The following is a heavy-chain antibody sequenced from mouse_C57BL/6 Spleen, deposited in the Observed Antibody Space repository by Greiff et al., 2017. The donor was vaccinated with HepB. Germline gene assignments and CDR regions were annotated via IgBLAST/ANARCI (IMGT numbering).Heavy chain of an antibody. CDR3: ARHVVIYDGYYGGYYFDY. CDR1: GYTFTEYT. D-gene: IGHD2-3*01. Sequence: QVQLQQSGAELVKPGASVKLSCKASGYTFTEYTIHWVKQRSGQGLEWIGWFYPGSGSIKYNEKFKDKATLTADKSSSTVYMELSRLTSEDSAVYFCARHVVIYDGYYGGYYFDYWGQGTTLTVSS. CDR2: FYPGSGSI. V-gene: IGHV1-62-2*01. J-gene: IGHJ2*01.